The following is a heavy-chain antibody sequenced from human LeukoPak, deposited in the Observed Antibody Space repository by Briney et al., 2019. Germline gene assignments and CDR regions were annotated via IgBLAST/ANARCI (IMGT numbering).Heavy chain of an antibody. Sequence: SETLSLTCTVSGGSISSYYWSWIRQPPGKGLEWIGYIYYSGSTNYNPSLKCRVTISIDTSKNQFSLKLNSVTAADTAVYYCASLTNAFDIWGQGTMVTVSS. CDR1: GGSISSYY. V-gene: IGHV4-59*01. CDR2: IYYSGST. CDR3: ASLTNAFDI. D-gene: IGHD1-14*01. J-gene: IGHJ3*02.